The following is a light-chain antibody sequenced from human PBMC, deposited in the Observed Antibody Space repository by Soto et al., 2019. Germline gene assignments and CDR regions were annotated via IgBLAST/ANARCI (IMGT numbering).Light chain of an antibody. CDR2: GAS. Sequence: EIVLTQSPGTLSLSPGERATLSCRARQSVSSSYLAWYQQRPGQAPRLLIYGASSRATGITDRFSGSGSGTDFTLTISRLEPEDFAVYFCQQYGSSPRKFGQGTKVEVQ. J-gene: IGKJ1*01. V-gene: IGKV3-20*01. CDR3: QQYGSSPRK. CDR1: QSVSSSY.